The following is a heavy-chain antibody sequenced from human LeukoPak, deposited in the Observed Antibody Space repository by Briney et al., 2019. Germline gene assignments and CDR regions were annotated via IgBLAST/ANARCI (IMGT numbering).Heavy chain of an antibody. V-gene: IGHV3-30*18. J-gene: IGHJ4*02. D-gene: IGHD5-12*01. CDR2: ISHDGSNE. CDR1: GFTFSNYG. Sequence: PGGSLRLSCAASGFTFSNYGIHWVRQAPGKGLEWVAVISHDGSNEYYADSVKGRFTISRDNSKNTLFLQMNSLRAEDTAVYYCAKKDGYSGYAFDYWGQGTLVTVSS. CDR3: AKKDGYSGYAFDY.